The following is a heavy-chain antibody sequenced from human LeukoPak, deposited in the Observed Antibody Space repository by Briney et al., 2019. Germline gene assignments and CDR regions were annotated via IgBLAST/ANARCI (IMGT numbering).Heavy chain of an antibody. Sequence: PGGSLGLSCAASGFTFSNAWMSWVRQAPGKGLEWIGEINHSGSTNYNPSLKSRVTISVDTSKNQFSLKLSSVTAADTAVYYCARLRFGVYYYYYYMDVWGKGTTVTISS. CDR3: ARLRFGVYYYYYYMDV. CDR2: INHSGST. V-gene: IGHV4-34*01. D-gene: IGHD3-10*01. CDR1: GFTFSNAW. J-gene: IGHJ6*03.